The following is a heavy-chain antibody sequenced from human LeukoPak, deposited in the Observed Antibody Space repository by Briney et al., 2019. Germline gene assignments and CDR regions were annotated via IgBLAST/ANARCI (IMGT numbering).Heavy chain of an antibody. CDR1: GYTFTSNG. Sequence: ASVKVSCKASGYTFTSNGISWVRQARGQGLEWMGWISGYNGNTNYAQKFQGRVTMTTDTSTSTAYMELRSLRSDDTAVYYCARHWTTMITFEYWGQGTLVTVSS. CDR3: ARHWTTMITFEY. J-gene: IGHJ4*02. D-gene: IGHD4-17*01. V-gene: IGHV1-18*01. CDR2: ISGYNGNT.